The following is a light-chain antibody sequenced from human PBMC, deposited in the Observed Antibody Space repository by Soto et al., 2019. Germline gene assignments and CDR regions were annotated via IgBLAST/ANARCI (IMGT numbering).Light chain of an antibody. V-gene: IGLV2-14*01. J-gene: IGLJ3*02. CDR1: SSDVGGYKY. Sequence: QSALTQPASVSGSPGQSITISCTGTSSDVGGYKYVSWYQQYPGKAPKLMMYEVSNRPSGVSNRFSGSKSGNTASLTISGLQAEDEADYYCCSYAGTYTLVFGGGTKLTVL. CDR3: CSYAGTYTLV. CDR2: EVS.